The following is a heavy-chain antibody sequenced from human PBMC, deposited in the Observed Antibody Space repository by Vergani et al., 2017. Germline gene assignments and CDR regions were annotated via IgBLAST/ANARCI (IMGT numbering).Heavy chain of an antibody. D-gene: IGHD6-19*01. CDR2: IYYSGST. Sequence: QLQLQESGPGLVKPSATLSLTCSVSGASIRSSNYYWGWIRQPPGKGLEWIASIYYSGSTYYNPSLKSRVTISVDTSKNQFSLKLSSVTAADTAVYFSARHSTVEWLVKLGGIDPWGQGILVTVSS. V-gene: IGHV4-39*01. J-gene: IGHJ5*02. CDR1: GASIRSSNYY. CDR3: ARHSTVEWLVKLGGIDP.